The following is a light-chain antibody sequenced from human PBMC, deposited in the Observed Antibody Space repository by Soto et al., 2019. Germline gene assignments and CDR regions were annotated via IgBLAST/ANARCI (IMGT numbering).Light chain of an antibody. CDR2: DVS. CDR3: SSYTSSSTLGHVV. J-gene: IGLJ2*01. CDR1: SSDVGGYNY. V-gene: IGLV2-14*03. Sequence: QSALTQPASVSGSPGQSITISCTGTSSDVGGYNYVSWYQHHPGKAPKLMIYDVSNRPSGVSNRFSGSKSGNTASLTISGLQAEDEADYYCSSYTSSSTLGHVVFGGGTKVTVL.